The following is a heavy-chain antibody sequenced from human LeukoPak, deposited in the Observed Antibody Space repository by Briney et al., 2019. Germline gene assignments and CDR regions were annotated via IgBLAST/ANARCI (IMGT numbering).Heavy chain of an antibody. Sequence: SETLSLTCTVSGGSFSGFYWSWIRQPPGKGLEWIGDIYYSGSTNYNPSLKSRVTISVETSKNQFSLKLSSVTAADTAVYYCARYTYGWVNWSDPWGQGTLVTVSS. CDR2: IYYSGST. J-gene: IGHJ5*02. CDR1: GGSFSGFY. V-gene: IGHV4-59*08. CDR3: ARYTYGWVNWSDP. D-gene: IGHD3-16*01.